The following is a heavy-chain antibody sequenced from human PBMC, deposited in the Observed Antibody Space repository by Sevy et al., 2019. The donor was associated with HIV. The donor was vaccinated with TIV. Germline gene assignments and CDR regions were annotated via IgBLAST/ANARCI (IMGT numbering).Heavy chain of an antibody. D-gene: IGHD3-22*01. V-gene: IGHV3-23*01. CDR2: IGSSGTSR. J-gene: IGHJ6*02. Sequence: GGSLRLSCAASGFTFGRYAMGWVRQAPGKGLEWVSTIGSSGTSRHYEDSVKGRFTSSRDTTNDMIYLQMNSLRADATDVYDCAKDYRGYYYGIDDWGQGTTVTVSS. CDR1: GFTFGRYA. CDR3: AKDYRGYYYGIDD.